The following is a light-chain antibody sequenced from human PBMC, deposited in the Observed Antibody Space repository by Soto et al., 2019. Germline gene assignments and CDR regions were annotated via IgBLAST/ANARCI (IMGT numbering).Light chain of an antibody. CDR2: AAS. V-gene: IGKV1-39*01. CDR1: QAITSY. J-gene: IGKJ1*01. CDR3: QQSDTIPWT. Sequence: DIQMTQSPSSLSASVGDRVTITCRASQAITSYLQWYQEKPGKAPKLLIYAASSLQSGVPSRFSGVGLGTDFTRTISSVQPEYVATYYGQQSDTIPWTVGQGTKVDIK.